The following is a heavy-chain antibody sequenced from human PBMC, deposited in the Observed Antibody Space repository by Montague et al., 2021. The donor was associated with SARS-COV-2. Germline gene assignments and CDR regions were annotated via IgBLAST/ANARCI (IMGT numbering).Heavy chain of an antibody. CDR1: GGSITSYY. D-gene: IGHD3-9*01. CDR3: ARTGLGAYDILAGYTVNASDM. J-gene: IGHJ3*02. Sequence: SETLSLTCTVSGGSITSYYWTWIRQPPGKGLEWVGRIYYSGSTNYNPSLKSRGTISVDTSKNQFSLKLSSVTAADTAVYYCARTGLGAYDILAGYTVNASDMWGQGTMVTVSS. V-gene: IGHV4-59*01. CDR2: IYYSGST.